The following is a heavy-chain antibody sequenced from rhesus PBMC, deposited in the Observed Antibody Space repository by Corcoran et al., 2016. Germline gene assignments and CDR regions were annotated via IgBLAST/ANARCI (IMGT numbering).Heavy chain of an antibody. V-gene: IGHV4-169*01. CDR2: IYGSGSST. CDR3: ARTLYSNYLDY. D-gene: IGHD4-23*01. J-gene: IGHJ4*01. CDR1: GGSISSSY. Sequence: QLQLQESGPGLVKPSETLSVTCAVSGGSISSSYWSWIRPAPGKGLEWIGYIYGSGSSTNYNPSLKMRVTLSVDTSKNQLSLKLSSVTTADTAVYYCARTLYSNYLDYWGQGVLVTVSS.